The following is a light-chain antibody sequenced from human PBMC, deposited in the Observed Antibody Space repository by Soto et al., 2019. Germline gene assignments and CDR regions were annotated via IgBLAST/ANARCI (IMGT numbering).Light chain of an antibody. J-gene: IGKJ1*01. V-gene: IGKV3-20*01. CDR3: QQYETKT. CDR2: GAS. CDR1: QSVSSSY. Sequence: EIVLTQSPGTLSLSPGERATLSCRASQSVSSSYLAWYQQKPGQAPRLLIYGASSRATGIPDRFSGSASGPDFAFTISRLRPGDLAVYFCQQYETKTFRQGTKVEI.